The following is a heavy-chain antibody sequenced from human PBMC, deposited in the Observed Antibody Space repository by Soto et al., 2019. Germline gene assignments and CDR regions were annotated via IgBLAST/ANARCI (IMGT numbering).Heavy chain of an antibody. CDR3: ARGRGVLDD. D-gene: IGHD3-10*01. CDR1: GGTLSPNY. Sequence: SETLSLTCIVSGGTLSPNYWSWIRQPPGRGLEWIGFIYYAGSTKYNPSLNSRVTITVDTSKNQFSLKLSSVTAADTAVYYCARGRGVLDDWGKGTLVPVSS. V-gene: IGHV4-59*12. CDR2: IYYAGST. J-gene: IGHJ4*02.